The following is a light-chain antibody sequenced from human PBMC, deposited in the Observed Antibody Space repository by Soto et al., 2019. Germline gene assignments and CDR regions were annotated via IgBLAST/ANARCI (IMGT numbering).Light chain of an antibody. CDR1: QGISSY. CDR2: AAS. V-gene: IGKV1-9*01. Sequence: DIQLTQSPSFLSASVGDRVTITCRASQGISSYLAWYQQKPGKAPKLLIYAASTLQSGVPSRFSGSGSGTEFTLTISSLHPEDFATYYCQQLNSYPRVTFGQGTRLEIK. J-gene: IGKJ5*01. CDR3: QQLNSYPRVT.